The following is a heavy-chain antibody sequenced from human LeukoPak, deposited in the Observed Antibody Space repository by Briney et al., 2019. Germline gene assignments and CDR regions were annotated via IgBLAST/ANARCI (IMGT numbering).Heavy chain of an antibody. Sequence: GGSLRLSCAASGFTFSSYGMHWVRQAPGKGLEWVSALGIAGDTFYPGSVKGRFTISRENAKNSLYLQMNSLRAEDTAMYYCARQKQSHGNFDYWGQGTLVTVSS. V-gene: IGHV3-13*01. D-gene: IGHD1-26*01. CDR1: GFTFSSYG. CDR2: LGIAGDT. J-gene: IGHJ4*02. CDR3: ARQKQSHGNFDY.